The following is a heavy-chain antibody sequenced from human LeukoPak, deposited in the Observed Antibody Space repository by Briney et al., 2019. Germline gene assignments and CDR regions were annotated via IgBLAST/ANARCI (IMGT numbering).Heavy chain of an antibody. CDR3: ARDPAQASSSWYIDY. CDR1: GGSISSSNW. V-gene: IGHV4-4*02. D-gene: IGHD6-13*01. Sequence: SGTLSLTCAVSGGSISSSNWWSWVRQPPGKGLEWIGEIYHSGSTNYNPSLKSRVTISVDKSKNQFSLKLSSVTAADTAVYYCARDPAQASSSWYIDYWGQGTLVTVSS. J-gene: IGHJ4*02. CDR2: IYHSGST.